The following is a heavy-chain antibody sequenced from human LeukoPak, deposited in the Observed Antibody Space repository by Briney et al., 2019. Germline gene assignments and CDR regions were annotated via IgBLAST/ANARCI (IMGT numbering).Heavy chain of an antibody. CDR3: ARGLRTRFLDAFDI. D-gene: IGHD1-14*01. CDR2: IYYSGST. J-gene: IGHJ3*02. Sequence: PSETLSLTCTVSGGSISSSSYYWGWIRQPPGKGLEWIGSIYYSGSTYYNPSLKSRVTISVDTSKNQFSLKLSSVTAADTAVYYCARGLRTRFLDAFDIWGQGTMVTVSS. V-gene: IGHV4-39*07. CDR1: GGSISSSSYY.